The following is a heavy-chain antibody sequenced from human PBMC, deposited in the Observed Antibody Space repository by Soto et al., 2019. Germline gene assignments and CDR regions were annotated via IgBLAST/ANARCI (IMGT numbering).Heavy chain of an antibody. CDR3: ARVWGLIAAAGTYYYGMDV. V-gene: IGHV4-30-4*01. CDR1: GGSISSGDYY. CDR2: IYYSGST. Sequence: SETLSLTCTVSGGSISSGDYYWSWIRQPPGKGLEWIGYIYYSGSTYYNPSLKSRVTISVDTSKNQFSLKLSSVTAADTAVYYCARVWGLIAAAGTYYYGMDVWGQGTTVTVSS. J-gene: IGHJ6*02. D-gene: IGHD6-13*01.